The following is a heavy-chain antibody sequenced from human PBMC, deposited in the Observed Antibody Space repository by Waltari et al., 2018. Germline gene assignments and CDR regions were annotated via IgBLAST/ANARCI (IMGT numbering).Heavy chain of an antibody. CDR1: GGSISSGGYY. Sequence: QVQLQESGPGLVKPSQTLSLTCTVSGGSISSGGYYWSWIRQHPGKGLAWIGYIYYSGSTYYNPSPKSGVTRSVATSKNQFALKLSSGTAADTAVYYCARERGPPPYGGGMDVWGQGTTVTVSS. D-gene: IGHD3-10*01. CDR3: ARERGPPPYGGGMDV. J-gene: IGHJ6*02. V-gene: IGHV4-31*03. CDR2: IYYSGST.